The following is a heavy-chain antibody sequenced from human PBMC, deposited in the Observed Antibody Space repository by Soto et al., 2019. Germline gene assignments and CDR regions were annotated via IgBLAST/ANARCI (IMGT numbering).Heavy chain of an antibody. D-gene: IGHD3-22*01. CDR2: IIPIFGTA. CDR3: ARDLYYYASSGYYPPHWFDP. V-gene: IGHV1-69*01. CDR1: GGTFSSYA. J-gene: IGHJ5*02. Sequence: QVQLVQSGAEVKKPGSSVKVSCKASGGTFSSYAISWVRQAPGQGLEWMGGIIPIFGTANYAQKFQGRVTITADESTSTAYMELSSLRSEDTAVYYCARDLYYYASSGYYPPHWFDPWGQGTLVTVSS.